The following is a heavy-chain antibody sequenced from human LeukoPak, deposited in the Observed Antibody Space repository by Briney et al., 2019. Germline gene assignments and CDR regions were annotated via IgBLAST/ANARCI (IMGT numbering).Heavy chain of an antibody. D-gene: IGHD6-13*01. Sequence: GGSLRLSCAASGFTFDDYAMHWVRQAPGKGLEWVSGISWNSGSIGYADSVKGQFTISRDNAKNSLYLQMNSLRAEDMALYYCAKSELYSSSWFDPWGQGTLVTVSS. J-gene: IGHJ5*02. CDR3: AKSELYSSSWFDP. CDR2: ISWNSGSI. V-gene: IGHV3-9*03. CDR1: GFTFDDYA.